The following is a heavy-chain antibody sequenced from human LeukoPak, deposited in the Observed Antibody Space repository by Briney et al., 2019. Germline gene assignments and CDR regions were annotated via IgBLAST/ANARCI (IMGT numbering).Heavy chain of an antibody. CDR2: IKQDGDEK. CDR3: ARDVVVVPSRYYYYYGMDV. CDR1: GFTLSGYW. J-gene: IGHJ6*02. V-gene: IGHV3-7*01. D-gene: IGHD2-2*01. Sequence: PGGSLRLSCAASGFTLSGYWMSWVRRAPGKGLEWVANIKQDGDEKYYVDSVKGRVTISRDNSKNTLFLQLNSLRVEDTAVYYCARDVVVVPSRYYYYYGMDVWGQGTTVTVSS.